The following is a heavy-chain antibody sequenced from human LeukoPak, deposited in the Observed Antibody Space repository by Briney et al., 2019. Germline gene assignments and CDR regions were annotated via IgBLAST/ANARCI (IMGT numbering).Heavy chain of an antibody. J-gene: IGHJ4*02. Sequence: YPGGSLRLSCAAPGFTLSNYEMNWFRQAPRKGPHWVSYTSGTGSTIYYAASVKRRFTISRDNAKNSLYLQMNSLRAEDTAVYYCARGAYGDYFDHWAREPWSPSPQ. D-gene: IGHD4-17*01. CDR3: ARGAYGDYFDH. CDR1: GFTLSNYE. V-gene: IGHV3-48*03. CDR2: TSGTGSTI.